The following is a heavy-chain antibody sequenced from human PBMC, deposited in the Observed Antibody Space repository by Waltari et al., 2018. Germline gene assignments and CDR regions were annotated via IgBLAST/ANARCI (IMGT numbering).Heavy chain of an antibody. CDR1: GGTFSSYA. CDR3: ARDNEEMATIWAFDI. V-gene: IGHV1-69*01. CDR2: INPIGGTA. J-gene: IGHJ3*02. Sequence: QVQLVQSGAEVKKPGSSVKVSCKASGGTFSSYAISWVRQAPGQGLEWRGGINPIGGTANYAQKFQGRVTITADESTSTAYMELSSLRSEDTAVYYCARDNEEMATIWAFDIWGQGTMVTVSS. D-gene: IGHD5-12*01.